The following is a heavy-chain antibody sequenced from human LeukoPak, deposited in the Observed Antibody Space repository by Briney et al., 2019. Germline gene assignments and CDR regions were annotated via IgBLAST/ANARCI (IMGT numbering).Heavy chain of an antibody. CDR2: IYYSGST. CDR1: GGSISSYY. V-gene: IGHV4-59*12. J-gene: IGHJ2*01. Sequence: KPSETLSLTCTVSGGSISSYYWSWIRQPPGKGLEWIGYIYYSGSTNYNPSLKSRVTISVDTSKNQFSLQLNSVTPEDTAVYYCARDPSGRDHPYWYFDLWGRGTLVTVSS. D-gene: IGHD6-19*01. CDR3: ARDPSGRDHPYWYFDL.